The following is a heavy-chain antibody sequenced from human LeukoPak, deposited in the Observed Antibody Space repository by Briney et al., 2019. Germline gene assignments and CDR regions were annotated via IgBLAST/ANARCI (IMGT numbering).Heavy chain of an antibody. CDR2: ISYDGSNK. V-gene: IGHV3-30*04. CDR3: VRESGSYLFVFDY. CDR1: GFTFSSYA. J-gene: IGHJ4*02. Sequence: GGSLRLSCAASGFTFSSYAMHWVRQAPGKGLEWVAVISYDGSNKYYADSVKGRFTISRDNSKNTLYLQMNSLRAEDTAVYYCVRESGSYLFVFDYWGQGTLVTVSS. D-gene: IGHD1-26*01.